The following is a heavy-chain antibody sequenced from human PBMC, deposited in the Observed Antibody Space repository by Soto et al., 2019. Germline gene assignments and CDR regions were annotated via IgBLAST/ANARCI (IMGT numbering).Heavy chain of an antibody. J-gene: IGHJ4*02. CDR2: IYYSGST. Sequence: QVQLQESGPGLVKPSQILSLTCTVSGGSISSGGYYWSWIRQHPGKGLEWIGYIYYSGSTYYNPSLKSRVTISVDMSKNQFSLKLSSVTAADTAVYYCAREWRDYYFDYWGQGTLVTVSS. CDR3: AREWRDYYFDY. V-gene: IGHV4-31*03. CDR1: GGSISSGGYY.